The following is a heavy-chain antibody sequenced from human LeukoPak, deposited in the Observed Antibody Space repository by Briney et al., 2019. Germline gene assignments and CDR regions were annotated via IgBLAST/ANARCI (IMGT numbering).Heavy chain of an antibody. CDR2: ISWNSGSI. V-gene: IGHV3-9*01. J-gene: IGHJ5*02. CDR3: AKDIGLSITMIWFDP. Sequence: GGSLRLSCAASGFTFSSYAMSWVRQAPGKGLEWVSGISWNSGSIGYADSVKGRFTISRDNAKNSLYLQMNSLRAEDTALYYCAKDIGLSITMIWFDPWGQGTLVTVSS. CDR1: GFTFSSYA. D-gene: IGHD3-22*01.